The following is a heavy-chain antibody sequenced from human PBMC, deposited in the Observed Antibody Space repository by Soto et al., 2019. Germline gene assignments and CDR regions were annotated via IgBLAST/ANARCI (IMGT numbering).Heavy chain of an antibody. D-gene: IGHD2-2*01. J-gene: IGHJ4*02. CDR3: ASSTSKKYYFDY. CDR1: GGTFSSYA. V-gene: IGHV1-69*13. CDR2: IIPIFGTA. Sequence: GASVKVSCKASGGTFSSYAISWVRQAPGQGLEWMGGIIPIFGTANYAQKFQGRVTITADESTSTAYMELSSLRSEDTAVYYCASSTSKKYYFDYRGQGTLVTVSS.